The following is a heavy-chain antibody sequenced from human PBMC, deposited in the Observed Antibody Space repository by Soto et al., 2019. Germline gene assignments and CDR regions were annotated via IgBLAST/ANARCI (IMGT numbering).Heavy chain of an antibody. J-gene: IGHJ6*02. CDR3: ARGRTITMVRGAHYYGMDV. CDR1: GGSFSGYY. CDR2: INHSGST. Sequence: SETLSLTCAVYGGSFSGYYWSWIRQPPGKGLEWIGEINHSGSTNYNPSLKSRVTISVDTSKNQFSLKLSSVTAADTAVYYCARGRTITMVRGAHYYGMDVWGQGTTVTVSS. V-gene: IGHV4-34*01. D-gene: IGHD3-10*01.